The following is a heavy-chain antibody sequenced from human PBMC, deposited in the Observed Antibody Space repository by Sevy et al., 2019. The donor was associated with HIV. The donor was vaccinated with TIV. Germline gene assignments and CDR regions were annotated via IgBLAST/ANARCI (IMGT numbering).Heavy chain of an antibody. J-gene: IGHJ4*02. CDR3: ARVDYYGLRWYFDY. CDR2: INPNSGGT. Sequence: ASVRVSCKASGYTFTGYYMHWVRQAPGQGLEWMGWINPNSGGTNYAQKFQGRVTMTRDTSISTAYMELSRLRSDDTAVYYCARVDYYGLRWYFDYWGQGTLVTVSS. V-gene: IGHV1-2*02. CDR1: GYTFTGYY. D-gene: IGHD3-10*01.